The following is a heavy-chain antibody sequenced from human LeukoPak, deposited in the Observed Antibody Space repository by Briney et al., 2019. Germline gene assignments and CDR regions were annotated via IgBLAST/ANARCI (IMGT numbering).Heavy chain of an antibody. CDR2: TNPNSGGT. D-gene: IGHD2-2*01. CDR1: GYTFTGYY. CDR3: ARDRIVVVPAAIRFHWFDP. Sequence: ASVKVSCKASGYTFTGYYMHWVRQAPGQGLEWMGWTNPNSGGTNYAQKFQGRVTMTRDTSISTAYMELSRLRSDDTAVYYCARDRIVVVPAAIRFHWFDPWGQGTLVTVSS. J-gene: IGHJ5*02. V-gene: IGHV1-2*02.